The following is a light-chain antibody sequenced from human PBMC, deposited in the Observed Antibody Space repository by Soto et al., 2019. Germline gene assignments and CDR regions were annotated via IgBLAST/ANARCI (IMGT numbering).Light chain of an antibody. V-gene: IGLV1-44*01. CDR2: TTN. Sequence: QSALTQPPSASGTPGQRATISCCGSNSNIGSDIVNCYQLLPGAAPEVLINTTNQRPSGVPERFSGSKSGTSASLAISGLQSEDEAKSSCATWDGGLSGPLFFGTGTKVNVL. CDR1: NSNIGSDI. J-gene: IGLJ1*01. CDR3: ATWDGGLSGPLF.